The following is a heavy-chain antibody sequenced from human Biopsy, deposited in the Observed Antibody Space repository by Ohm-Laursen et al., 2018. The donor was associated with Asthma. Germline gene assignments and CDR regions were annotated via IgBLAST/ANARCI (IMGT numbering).Heavy chain of an antibody. V-gene: IGHV3-33*01. CDR3: ARSSYDFWSGYYGMDV. CDR2: IWYDGSNK. D-gene: IGHD3-3*01. CDR1: VFTFSSYG. J-gene: IGHJ6*02. Sequence: SLRLSCAASVFTFSSYGMHWVRQAPGKGLEWVAVIWYDGSNKYYADSVMGRFTISRDNSKNTLYLQMNSLRAEDTAVYYCARSSYDFWSGYYGMDVWGQGTTVTVSS.